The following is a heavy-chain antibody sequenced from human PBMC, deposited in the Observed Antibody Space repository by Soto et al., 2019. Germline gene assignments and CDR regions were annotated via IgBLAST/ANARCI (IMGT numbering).Heavy chain of an antibody. Sequence: PGESLKISCKGSGYSFTSYWIGWVRQMPGKGLEWMGIIYPGDSDTRYSPSFQGQVTISADKSISTAYLQWSSLKASDTAMYYCASSSIATRALGYYYYYYMDVWGKGTTVTVSS. CDR3: ASSSIATRALGYYYYYYMDV. CDR2: IYPGDSDT. D-gene: IGHD6-6*01. J-gene: IGHJ6*03. V-gene: IGHV5-51*01. CDR1: GYSFTSYW.